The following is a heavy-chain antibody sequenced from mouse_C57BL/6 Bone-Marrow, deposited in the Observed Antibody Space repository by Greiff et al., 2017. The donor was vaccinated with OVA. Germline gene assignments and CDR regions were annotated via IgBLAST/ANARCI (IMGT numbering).Heavy chain of an antibody. V-gene: IGHV1-19*01. CDR1: GYKFTDYY. J-gene: IGHJ3*01. CDR3: ARGGDYPLAY. Sequence: VQLQQSGPVLVKPGASVKMSCKASGYKFTDYYMNWVKQSHGKSLEWIGVINPYNGGTSYNQKFKGKATLTVDKSSSTAYMELNSLTSEDSAVYYCARGGDYPLAYWGQGTLVTVYA. D-gene: IGHD2-4*01. CDR2: INPYNGGT.